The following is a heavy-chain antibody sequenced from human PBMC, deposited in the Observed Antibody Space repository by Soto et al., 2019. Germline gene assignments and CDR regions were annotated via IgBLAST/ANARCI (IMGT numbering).Heavy chain of an antibody. CDR3: ARENYDYVWGSYRQPFFEY. CDR2: IIPIFGTA. D-gene: IGHD3-16*02. CDR1: GGTFSSYA. J-gene: IGHJ4*02. V-gene: IGHV1-69*13. Sequence: SVKVSCKASGGTFSSYAISWVRQAPGQGLEWMGGIIPIFGTANYAQKFQGRVTITADESTSTAYMELSSLRSEDTAVYYCARENYDYVWGSYRQPFFEYWGQGTLVTVSS.